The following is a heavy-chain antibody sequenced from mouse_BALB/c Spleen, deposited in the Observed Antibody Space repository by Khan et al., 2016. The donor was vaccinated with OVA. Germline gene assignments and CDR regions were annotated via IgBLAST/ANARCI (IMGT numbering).Heavy chain of an antibody. Sequence: EVKLLESGPGLVKPSQSLSLTCTVTGYSIASDYAWNWIRQFPGNKLEWMGFISYSGNTNYNPSLQSRISITRDTSKNQFFLQLNSVTSEDTATNYCAIVYGGDFDYWGQGTTLTVSS. CDR1: GYSIASDYA. J-gene: IGHJ2*01. D-gene: IGHD1-1*01. CDR2: ISYSGNT. V-gene: IGHV3-2*02. CDR3: AIVYGGDFDY.